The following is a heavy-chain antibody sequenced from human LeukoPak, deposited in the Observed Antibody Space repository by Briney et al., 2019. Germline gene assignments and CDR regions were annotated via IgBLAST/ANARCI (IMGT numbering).Heavy chain of an antibody. CDR3: ARHLSGVTGYTYGRGIDY. CDR1: GVTFSNYE. D-gene: IGHD5-18*01. V-gene: IGHV3-48*03. CDR2: ISSSGSTI. Sequence: PGGSLRLSCAASGVTFSNYEMNWVRQVPGKGLEWLSYISSSGSTIYYADSVKGRFTISRDNAKKSLYLQMNSLRAEDTAVYYCARHLSGVTGYTYGRGIDYWGQGTLVTVSS. J-gene: IGHJ4*02.